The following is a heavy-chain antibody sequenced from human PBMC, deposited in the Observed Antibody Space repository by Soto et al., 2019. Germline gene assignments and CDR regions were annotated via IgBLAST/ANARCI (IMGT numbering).Heavy chain of an antibody. Sequence: IARTSSGYTVSISVVAVVLQTPGQGVEWMGWINPNSGGTNYAQKFQGWVTMTRDTSISTAYMELSRLRSDDTAVYYCATTGGAYDSSGYESNRFDYCGQGTLVTVSS. CDR3: ATTGGAYDSSGYESNRFDY. CDR1: GYTVSISV. V-gene: IGHV1-2*04. CDR2: INPNSGGT. D-gene: IGHD3-22*01. J-gene: IGHJ4*02.